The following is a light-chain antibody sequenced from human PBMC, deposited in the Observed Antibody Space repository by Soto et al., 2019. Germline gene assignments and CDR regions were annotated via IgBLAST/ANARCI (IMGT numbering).Light chain of an antibody. CDR1: QDVSDF. Sequence: DLHLTQSPSILSASVGDRVTLTCRASQDVSDFLAWYQHAPGKAPNLLIYGGYTLQSGVPSRFSGSGSGTEFSLTITSLQPEDFATYYCQYLNGAPTITFGQGTRLEIK. J-gene: IGKJ5*01. V-gene: IGKV1-9*01. CDR3: QYLNGAPTIT. CDR2: GGY.